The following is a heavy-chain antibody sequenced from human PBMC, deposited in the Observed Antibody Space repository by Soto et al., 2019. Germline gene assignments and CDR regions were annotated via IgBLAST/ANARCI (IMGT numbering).Heavy chain of an antibody. V-gene: IGHV4-61*01. CDR3: ARVYSGSYGQND. CDR1: GASVSSGSYY. CDR2: IFYNGKTT. J-gene: IGHJ4*02. D-gene: IGHD1-26*01. Sequence: QVQLQESGLGVVKPSETLSLSCTVSGASVSSGSYYWTWIRQPPGKGLEWVGYIFYNGKTTNYNPSLKSRVTISVDTYKNQFSLKMSSVTAADTAFYYCARVYSGSYGQNDWGQGTLVTVSA.